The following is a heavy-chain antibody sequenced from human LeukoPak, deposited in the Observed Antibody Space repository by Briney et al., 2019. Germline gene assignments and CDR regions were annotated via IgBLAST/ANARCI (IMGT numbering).Heavy chain of an antibody. CDR1: GGTFNSYA. Sequence: SVKVSCKASGGTFNSYAISWVRQAPGQGLEWMGGIIPTFGTANYAQKFQGRVTITTDESTSTAYMELSSLRSEDTAVYYCAGGYCSSTSCYVPSRYWGQGTLVTVSS. D-gene: IGHD2-2*01. CDR3: AGGYCSSTSCYVPSRY. J-gene: IGHJ4*02. V-gene: IGHV1-69*05. CDR2: IIPTFGTA.